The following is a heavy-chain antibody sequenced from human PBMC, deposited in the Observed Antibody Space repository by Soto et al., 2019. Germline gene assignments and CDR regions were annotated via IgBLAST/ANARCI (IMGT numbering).Heavy chain of an antibody. CDR2: IYYSGST. CDR1: GGSISSGGYY. Sequence: QVQLQESGPGLVKPSKTLSLTCTVSGGSISSGGYYWSWIRQHQGKALEWIGYIYYSGSTYYNPSVESRVTISVDSSKNQFSLRLSFMTAVSTVEYDGSTSGRGYRYGHFAYWVHGTLVTVS. V-gene: IGHV4-31*03. J-gene: IGHJ4*01. CDR3: STSGRGYRYGHFAY. D-gene: IGHD5-18*01.